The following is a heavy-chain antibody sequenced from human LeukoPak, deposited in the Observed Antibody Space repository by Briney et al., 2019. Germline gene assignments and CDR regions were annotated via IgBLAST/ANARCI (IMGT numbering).Heavy chain of an antibody. Sequence: ASVKVSCKASGYTFTSYGLTWVRQAPGQGLEWMGWISAYNGDTNYAQKFQGRVAMTTDTSTTTVYMELRSLTSDDTAVYYCARVAAVGVSRFDYWAREPWSPSPQ. D-gene: IGHD6-13*01. CDR2: ISAYNGDT. CDR1: GYTFTSYG. CDR3: ARVAAVGVSRFDY. V-gene: IGHV1-18*04. J-gene: IGHJ4*02.